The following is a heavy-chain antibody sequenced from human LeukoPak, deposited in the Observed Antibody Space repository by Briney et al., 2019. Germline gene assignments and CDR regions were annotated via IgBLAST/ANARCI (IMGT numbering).Heavy chain of an antibody. Sequence: GGSLRLSCAASGFTVSSNYMSWVRQAPGKGLEWVSVIYSGGSTYYADSVKGRLTISRDNSKNTLYLQMNSLRAEDTAVYYCARVRVAAYYGMDVWGQGTTVTVSS. V-gene: IGHV3-53*01. CDR1: GFTVSSNY. D-gene: IGHD6-13*01. CDR3: ARVRVAAYYGMDV. CDR2: IYSGGST. J-gene: IGHJ6*02.